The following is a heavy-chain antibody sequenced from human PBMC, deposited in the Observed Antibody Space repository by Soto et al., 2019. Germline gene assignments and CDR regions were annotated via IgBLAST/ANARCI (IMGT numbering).Heavy chain of an antibody. CDR1: GFTVRSNL. CDR2: IYSGGST. CDR3: ASRILVSDAFDI. D-gene: IGHD3-3*02. J-gene: IGHJ3*02. V-gene: IGHV3-53*02. Sequence: EVQLVENGGGLIQPGGSLRLSCAASGFTVRSNLMAWVRQAPGKGLEWVSVIYSGGSTYHADSVKGRFTSSRDNSKNTLYLQMNSLSAEDTALYYCASRILVSDAFDIWGQGTMVTVSS.